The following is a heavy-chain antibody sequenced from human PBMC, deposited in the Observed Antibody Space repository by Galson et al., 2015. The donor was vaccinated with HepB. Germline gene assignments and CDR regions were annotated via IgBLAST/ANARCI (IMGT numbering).Heavy chain of an antibody. Sequence: SETLSLTCTVSGGSISSSSYYWGWIRQPPGKGLEWIGSIYYSGSTNYNPSLKSRVTISVDTSKNQFSLKLSSVTAADTAVYYCARLGRSRQYSSSWYGGVYWGQGTLVTVSS. CDR2: IYYSGST. J-gene: IGHJ4*02. CDR1: GGSISSSSYY. V-gene: IGHV4-39*07. CDR3: ARLGRSRQYSSSWYGGVY. D-gene: IGHD6-13*01.